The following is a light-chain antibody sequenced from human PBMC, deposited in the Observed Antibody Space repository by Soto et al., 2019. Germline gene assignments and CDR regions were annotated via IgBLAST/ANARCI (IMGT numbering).Light chain of an antibody. J-gene: IGKJ4*02. CDR3: QNYNSYSEA. CDR1: QSVSGW. CDR2: KAS. Sequence: IQMPHPPSTLSASRRDPVTVTCRASQSVSGWLAWYQQKTGKAPKLLIYKASTLKSGVPSRCSGSGSGTELNLTISRLQPDDFATYYCQNYNSYSEACGRGTKGDI. V-gene: IGKV1-5*03.